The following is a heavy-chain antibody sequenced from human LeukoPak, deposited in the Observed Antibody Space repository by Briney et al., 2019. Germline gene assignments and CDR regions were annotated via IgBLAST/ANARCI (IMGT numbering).Heavy chain of an antibody. Sequence: GGSLRLPCAASGFTFSKFGMHWVRQTPGKGLEWVALVWNDGSKNYYADSVKGRFTISRDNSKDTLYLLLNCLRAEDTAVYYCAKDWSLGYGCLDYWGQGTLVTVSS. J-gene: IGHJ4*02. CDR3: AKDWSLGYGCLDY. CDR1: GFTFSKFG. D-gene: IGHD5-12*01. V-gene: IGHV3-33*06. CDR2: VWNDGSKN.